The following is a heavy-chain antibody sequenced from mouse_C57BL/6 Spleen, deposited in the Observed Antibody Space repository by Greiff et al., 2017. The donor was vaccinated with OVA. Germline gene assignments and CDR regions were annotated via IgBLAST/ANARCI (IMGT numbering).Heavy chain of an antibody. CDR1: GYAFSSSW. CDR2: IYPGDGDT. Sequence: QVQLQQSGPELVKPGATVKISCKASGYAFSSSWMNWVKQRPGKGLEWIGRIYPGDGDTNYNGKFKGKATLTADKSSSTAYMQLTSLTSEDSAVYFCARKNYSSHAMDDWGQGTSVTVSS. D-gene: IGHD2-5*01. V-gene: IGHV1-82*01. J-gene: IGHJ4*01. CDR3: ARKNYSSHAMDD.